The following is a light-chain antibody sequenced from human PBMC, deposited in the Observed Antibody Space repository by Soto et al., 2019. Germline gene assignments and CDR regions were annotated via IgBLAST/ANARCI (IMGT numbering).Light chain of an antibody. CDR1: QSVTSAY. J-gene: IGKJ4*01. Sequence: EIVLTQSPGTLSLSPGERATLSCRASQSVTSAYLAWYQQRLGQAPRLLIYGTSYRATGIPDRFSGSGSGTDFTLTINRLEPEDFAVYYCQQYGSSPLTFGGGTKVEIK. CDR2: GTS. V-gene: IGKV3-20*01. CDR3: QQYGSSPLT.